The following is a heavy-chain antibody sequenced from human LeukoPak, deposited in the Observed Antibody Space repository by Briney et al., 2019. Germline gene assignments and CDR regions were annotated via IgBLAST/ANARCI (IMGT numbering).Heavy chain of an antibody. V-gene: IGHV3-23*01. J-gene: IGHJ4*02. D-gene: IGHD4-11*01. CDR3: AKSGYSNGSSDY. CDR2: ISGSGGRT. Sequence: GGPLRLSCAASGFTFSSYAMRWVRQAPGKGLEWVSSISGSGGRTYYADSVKGRFTISRDNSKNTLYLQMNSLRAEDTAVYYCAKSGYSNGSSDYWGQGTLVTVSS. CDR1: GFTFSSYA.